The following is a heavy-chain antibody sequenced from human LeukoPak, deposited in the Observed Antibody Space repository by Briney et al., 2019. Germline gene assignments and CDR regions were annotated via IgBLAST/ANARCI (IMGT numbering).Heavy chain of an antibody. V-gene: IGHV3-7*03. CDR2: INSDGSEG. CDR1: GFTFSGFW. J-gene: IGHJ4*02. D-gene: IGHD2-2*01. Sequence: GGSLRLSCAVSGFTFSGFWMSWSRQAPGKGLEWVASINSDGSEGYYADVVKGRFTISRDNAKNSLYLQMNSLRAEDTALYYCAKDRYCSSTSCYFDYWGQGTLVTVSS. CDR3: AKDRYCSSTSCYFDY.